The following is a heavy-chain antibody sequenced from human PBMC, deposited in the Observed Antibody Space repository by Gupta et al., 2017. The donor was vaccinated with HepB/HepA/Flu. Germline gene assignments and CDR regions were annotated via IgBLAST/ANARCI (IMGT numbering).Heavy chain of an antibody. J-gene: IGHJ4*02. CDR1: GFTFSSYA. CDR2: ISGSGGSK. V-gene: IGHV3-23*01. D-gene: IGHD6-13*01. CDR3: AKCIAAAGRSFY. Sequence: EVQLLESGGGLVQPGGSLRLSCAASGFTFSSYAMSWVRQAPGKGLEWVSAISGSGGSKYYADSVKGRFTISRDNCKNTLYLQMNSLRAEDTAVYYCAKCIAAAGRSFYWGQGTLVTVSS.